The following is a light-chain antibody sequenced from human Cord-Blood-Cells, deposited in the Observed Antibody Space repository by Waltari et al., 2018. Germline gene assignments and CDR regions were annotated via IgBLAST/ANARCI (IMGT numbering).Light chain of an antibody. CDR3: RSADSGGTWV. Sequence: SYELTQPPAVSVSPGQTARITCSGDAWPKQYAYWYQQKRSQAPVRVIYQDSERAPGLLERVSGSRSRTRVTLTSSGGQAADEAYSYCRSADSGGTWVFGGGTKLTVL. CDR2: QDS. J-gene: IGLJ3*02. V-gene: IGLV3-25*03. CDR1: AWPKQY.